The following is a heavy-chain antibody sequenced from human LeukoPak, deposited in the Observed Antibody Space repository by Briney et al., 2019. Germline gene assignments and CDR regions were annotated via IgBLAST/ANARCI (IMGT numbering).Heavy chain of an antibody. Sequence: GGSLRLSCAASGFTFSSYGMSWVRQAPGKGLEWVSAISGSGGSTYYADSVKGRFTISRDNAKNSLYLQMNSLRAEDTAVYYCAREFAVATYDYWGQGTLVTVSS. CDR1: GFTFSSYG. CDR3: AREFAVATYDY. J-gene: IGHJ4*02. D-gene: IGHD5-12*01. CDR2: ISGSGGST. V-gene: IGHV3-23*01.